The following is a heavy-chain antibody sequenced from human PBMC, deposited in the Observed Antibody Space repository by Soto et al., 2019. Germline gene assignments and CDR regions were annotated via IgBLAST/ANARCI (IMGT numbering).Heavy chain of an antibody. J-gene: IGHJ4*02. D-gene: IGHD4-17*01. CDR1: GXHLRSYH. CDR2: IWYDGSNK. Sequence: GSLRLAGAASGXHLRSYHMDWVRQGPGKGLEWVAVIWYDGSNKYSADSVKGRFTISRDNSKNTLYLQMNSLRAEDTGADYCARDYGDYLSGFDYWGQGTLVTVSS. V-gene: IGHV3-33*01. CDR3: ARDYGDYLSGFDY.